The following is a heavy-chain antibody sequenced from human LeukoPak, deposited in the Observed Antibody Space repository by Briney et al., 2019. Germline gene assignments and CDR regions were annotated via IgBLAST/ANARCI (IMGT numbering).Heavy chain of an antibody. D-gene: IGHD3-22*01. V-gene: IGHV1-46*01. CDR2: INPSGGST. CDR3: ARALNTYYYDSSGPRGFDY. Sequence: ASVKVSCKASGYTLTSYYMHGVRQAPGQGLEWMGIINPSGGSTSYTQKFQGRVTMTRDTSTSTVYMELSSLRSEDTAVYYCARALNTYYYDSSGPRGFDYWGQGTLVTVSS. CDR1: GYTLTSYY. J-gene: IGHJ4*02.